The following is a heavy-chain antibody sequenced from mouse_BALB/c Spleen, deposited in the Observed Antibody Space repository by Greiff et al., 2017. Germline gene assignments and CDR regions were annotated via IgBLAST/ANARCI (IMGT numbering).Heavy chain of an antibody. CDR2: ISNGGGST. Sequence: EVKLMESGGGLVQPGGSLKFSCAASGFTFSSYTMSWVRQTPEKRLEWVAYISNGGGSTYYPDTVKGRFTISRDNAKNTLYLQMSSLKSEDTAMYYCARVVNAMDYWGQGTSVTVSS. CDR1: GFTFSSYT. D-gene: IGHD1-1*02. CDR3: ARVVNAMDY. V-gene: IGHV5-12-2*01. J-gene: IGHJ4*01.